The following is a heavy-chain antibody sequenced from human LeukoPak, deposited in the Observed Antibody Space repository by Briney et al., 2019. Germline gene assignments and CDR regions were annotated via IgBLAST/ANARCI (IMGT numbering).Heavy chain of an antibody. Sequence: ASVKVSCKASGYTFTGYYMHWVRQAPGQGLEWMGWINPNSGGTNYAQKFQGRVTMTRDTSISTAYMELSRLRSDDTAVYYCARVIKGLRLGELSLLLGYWGQGTLVTVSP. CDR2: INPNSGGT. CDR3: ARVIKGLRLGELSLLLGY. D-gene: IGHD3-16*02. CDR1: GYTFTGYY. J-gene: IGHJ4*02. V-gene: IGHV1-2*02.